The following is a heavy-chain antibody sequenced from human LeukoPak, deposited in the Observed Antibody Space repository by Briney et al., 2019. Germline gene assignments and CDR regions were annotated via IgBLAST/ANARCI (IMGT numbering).Heavy chain of an antibody. Sequence: ASVKVSCKASGYTFTSYGISWVRQAPGQGLEWMGWISAYNGNTNYAQKLHGRVTMTTDTSTSTAYMELRSLRSDDTAVYYCARYYYGSGSYYSDYWGQGTLVTVSS. D-gene: IGHD3-10*01. V-gene: IGHV1-18*01. CDR1: GYTFTSYG. J-gene: IGHJ4*02. CDR2: ISAYNGNT. CDR3: ARYYYGSGSYYSDY.